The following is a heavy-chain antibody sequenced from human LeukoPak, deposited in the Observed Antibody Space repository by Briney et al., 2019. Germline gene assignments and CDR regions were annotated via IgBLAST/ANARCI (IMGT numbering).Heavy chain of an antibody. CDR2: INHSGST. CDR1: GGSFSGYY. V-gene: IGHV4-34*01. Sequence: KPSETLSLTCAYGGSFSGYYWSWIRQPPGKGLEWIGEINHSGSTNYNPSLKSRVTISVDTSKNQFSLKLSSVTAADTAVYYCARGIYYDSSGPDYWGQGTLVTVPS. J-gene: IGHJ4*02. CDR3: ARGIYYDSSGPDY. D-gene: IGHD3-22*01.